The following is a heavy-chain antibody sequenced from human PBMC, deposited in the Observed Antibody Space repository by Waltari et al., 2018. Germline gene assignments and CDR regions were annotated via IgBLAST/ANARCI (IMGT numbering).Heavy chain of an antibody. Sequence: EVQLVESGYGLGKPGGSLSPLWSALALRLSSHGLRLARAAAGEGLELVANIRQDGIETHYVDSVKGRFTITRDNAKTSLYLQVNSLRVEDTALYYCARGPGVPAAPYYYDSWGQGTLVTVSS. CDR3: ARGPGVPAAPYYYDS. V-gene: IGHV3-7*01. CDR2: IRQDGIET. D-gene: IGHD2-2*01. J-gene: IGHJ4*02. CDR1: ALRLSSHG.